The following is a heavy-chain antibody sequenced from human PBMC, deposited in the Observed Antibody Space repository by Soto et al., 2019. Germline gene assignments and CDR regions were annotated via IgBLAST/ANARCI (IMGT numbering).Heavy chain of an antibody. CDR1: GYTFTSYG. D-gene: IGHD5-12*01. J-gene: IGHJ4*02. CDR3: ARDPGADWDIVATPLFDY. CDR2: ISAYNGNT. Sequence: ASVKVSCKASGYTFTSYGISWVRQAPGQGLEWMGWISAYNGNTNYAQKLQGRVTMTTDTSTSTAYMELRSLRSDDTAVYYCARDPGADWDIVATPLFDYWGQGTLVTVSS. V-gene: IGHV1-18*01.